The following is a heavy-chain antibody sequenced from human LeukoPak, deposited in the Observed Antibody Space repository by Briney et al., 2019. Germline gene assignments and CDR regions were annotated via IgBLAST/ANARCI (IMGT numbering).Heavy chain of an antibody. D-gene: IGHD2/OR15-2a*01. Sequence: PSETLSLTCTVSGGSISSYYWSWIRQPPGKGLEWIGYIYYSGSTNYNPSLKSRVTISVDTSKNQFSLKLSSVAAADTAVYYCAGHHPRNTVDFWGQGTLVTVSS. V-gene: IGHV4-59*08. CDR2: IYYSGST. CDR3: AGHHPRNTVDF. CDR1: GGSISSYY. J-gene: IGHJ4*02.